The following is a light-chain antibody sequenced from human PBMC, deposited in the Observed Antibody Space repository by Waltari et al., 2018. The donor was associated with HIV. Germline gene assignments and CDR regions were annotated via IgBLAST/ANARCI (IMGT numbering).Light chain of an antibody. J-gene: IGLJ1*01. CDR2: TDN. V-gene: IGLV1-44*01. Sequence: QSVLTQPPSASGAPGQSITISCSGSTSNIGTNTVNWYQQVPGSAPRGLFYTDNQRFTGGPDRFSGSKSGTSASLAINGLQSEDEASYFCATWDDSLNGLVFGTGTWVTVL. CDR3: ATWDDSLNGLV. CDR1: TSNIGTNT.